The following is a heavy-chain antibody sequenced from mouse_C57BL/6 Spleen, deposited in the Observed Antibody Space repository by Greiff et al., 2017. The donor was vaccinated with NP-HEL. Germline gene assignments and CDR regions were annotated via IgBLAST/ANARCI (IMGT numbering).Heavy chain of an antibody. Sequence: VQLQQSGAELVKPGASVKISCKASGYAFSSYWMNWVKQRPGKGLEWIGQIYPGDGDTNYNGKFKGKATLTADTASSTAYMQLSSLTSEDSAVYFCARSSGTSYFDYWGQGTTLTVSA. V-gene: IGHV1-80*01. J-gene: IGHJ2*01. CDR2: IYPGDGDT. CDR1: GYAFSSYW. D-gene: IGHD4-1*01. CDR3: ARSSGTSYFDY.